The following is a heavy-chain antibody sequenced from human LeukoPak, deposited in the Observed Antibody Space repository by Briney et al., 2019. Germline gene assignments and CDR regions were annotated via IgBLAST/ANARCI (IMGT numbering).Heavy chain of an antibody. CDR1: GFTFSDYY. J-gene: IGHJ4*02. D-gene: IGHD6-6*01. V-gene: IGHV3-11*01. Sequence: GGSLRLSCAASGFTFSDYYMSWIRQAPGKGMEWLPYISGSGSDLSYADSVKGRFTISRDNAKNSLYLQMNSLGAEDSAVYYCARLPRLLDSWGQGTLVTVSS. CDR2: ISGSGSDL. CDR3: ARLPRLLDS.